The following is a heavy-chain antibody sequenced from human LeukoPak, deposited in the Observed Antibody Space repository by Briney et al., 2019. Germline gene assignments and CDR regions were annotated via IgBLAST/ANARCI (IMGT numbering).Heavy chain of an antibody. CDR3: ARATLRGDPFDF. D-gene: IGHD2-21*02. J-gene: IGHJ4*02. Sequence: SETLSLTCTVSGDSISSGGYYWTWIRQHPGKGLEWIGNIFTSGNTYYNPSIKGRIFTSVDTSKSQFSLRLTSVTAADTAVYYCARATLRGDPFDFWGQGLQVTVSS. CDR1: GDSISSGGYY. CDR2: IFTSGNT. V-gene: IGHV4-31*03.